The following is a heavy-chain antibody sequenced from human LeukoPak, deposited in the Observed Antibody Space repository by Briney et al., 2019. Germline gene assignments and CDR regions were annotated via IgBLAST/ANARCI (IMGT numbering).Heavy chain of an antibody. CDR1: GFTFSSYS. CDR2: ISYDGSNK. CDR3: AKEFQPPDGFDY. J-gene: IGHJ4*02. V-gene: IGHV3-30*18. Sequence: GGSLRLSCAASGFTFSSYSMNWVRQAPGKGLEWVAVISYDGSNKYYADSVKGRFTISRDNSKNTLYLQMNSLRAEDTAVYYCAKEFQPPDGFDYWGQGTLVTVSS.